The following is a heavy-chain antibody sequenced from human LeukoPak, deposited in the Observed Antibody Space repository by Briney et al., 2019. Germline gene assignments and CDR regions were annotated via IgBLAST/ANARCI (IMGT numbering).Heavy chain of an antibody. D-gene: IGHD3-3*01. CDR3: ARGEEYYDFWSGYHLYYFDY. CDR2: MNPNSGNT. Sequence: GASVKGSCKASGYTFTSYDINWVRQATGQGLEWMGWMNPNSGNTGHAQKLQVRVTMTRNTSISTAYMELSSLRSEDTAVSYCARGEEYYDFWSGYHLYYFDYWGQGTLVTVSS. V-gene: IGHV1-8*01. J-gene: IGHJ4*02. CDR1: GYTFTSYD.